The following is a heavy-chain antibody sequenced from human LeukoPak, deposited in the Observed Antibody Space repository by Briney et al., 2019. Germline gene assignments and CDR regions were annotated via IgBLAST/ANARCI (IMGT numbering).Heavy chain of an antibody. D-gene: IGHD3-16*02. Sequence: ASVKVSCKASGGTFSSYAISWVRQAPGQGLEWMGGIIPIFGTANYAQKFQGRVTITADESTSTAYMELSSLRSDDTAVYYCASGGITFGGVIVSPFDYWGQGTLVTVSS. J-gene: IGHJ4*02. CDR2: IIPIFGTA. CDR3: ASGGITFGGVIVSPFDY. CDR1: GGTFSSYA. V-gene: IGHV1-69*13.